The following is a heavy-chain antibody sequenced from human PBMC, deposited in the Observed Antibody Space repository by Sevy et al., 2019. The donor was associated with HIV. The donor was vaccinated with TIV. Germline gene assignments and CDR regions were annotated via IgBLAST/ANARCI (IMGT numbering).Heavy chain of an antibody. CDR1: GYTFTSYG. D-gene: IGHD6-19*01. J-gene: IGHJ6*03. CDR3: ARLCSSGPPGNYYYYMDV. V-gene: IGHV1-18*04. Sequence: ASVKVSCKASGYTFTSYGISWVRQAPGQGLEWMGWISAYNGNTNYEQKLQGRVTMTTDTSTSTAYMELRSLGSDDTAVYYCARLCSSGPPGNYYYYMDVWGKGTTVTVSS. CDR2: ISAYNGNT.